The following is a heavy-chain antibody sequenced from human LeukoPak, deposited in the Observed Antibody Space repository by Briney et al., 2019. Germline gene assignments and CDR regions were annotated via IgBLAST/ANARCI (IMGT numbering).Heavy chain of an antibody. J-gene: IGHJ4*02. D-gene: IGHD4/OR15-4a*01. V-gene: IGHV4-59*08. Sequence: PSETLSLTCTVSGGSISRYYWSWIRQPPGKGLEWIGYIYYSGSTIYNPSLKSRVTMSLDTSKNQFSLKLTSVTAADTAVYYCARRDYKYSSLDYWGQGTLVTVSS. CDR2: IYYSGST. CDR3: ARRDYKYSSLDY. CDR1: GGSISRYY.